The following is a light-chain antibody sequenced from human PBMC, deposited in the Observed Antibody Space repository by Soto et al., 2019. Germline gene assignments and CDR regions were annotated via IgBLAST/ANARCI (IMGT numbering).Light chain of an antibody. CDR1: SSDVGGYNY. CDR2: EVS. V-gene: IGLV2-8*01. CDR3: SSYAGSDAWV. J-gene: IGLJ3*02. Sequence: QSVLTQPPSASGSPGQSVTISCTGTSSDVGGYNYVSWYQHHPGKAPKVMIYEVSMRPSGVPDRFSGSKSGNTASLTVSGLQAEDEADYYCSSYAGSDAWVFCGGTKLTVL.